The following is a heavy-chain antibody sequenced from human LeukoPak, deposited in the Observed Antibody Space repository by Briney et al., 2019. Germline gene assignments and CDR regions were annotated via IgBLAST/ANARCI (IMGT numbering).Heavy chain of an antibody. CDR1: GGTFRSYA. J-gene: IGHJ4*02. D-gene: IGHD2-2*02. CDR2: IIPIFGTA. CDR3: ARDPYCSSTSCYTLRGTEFDY. Sequence: SVKVSCKASGGTFRSYAISWVRQAPGQGLEWMGGIIPIFGTANYAQKFQGRVTITADKSTSTAYMELSSLRSEDTAVYYCARDPYCSSTSCYTLRGTEFDYWGQGTLVTVSS. V-gene: IGHV1-69*06.